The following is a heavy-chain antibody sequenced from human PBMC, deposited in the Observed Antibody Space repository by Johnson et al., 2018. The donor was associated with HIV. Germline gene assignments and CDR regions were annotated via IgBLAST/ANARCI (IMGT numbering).Heavy chain of an antibody. V-gene: IGHV3-30*15. J-gene: IGHJ3*01. D-gene: IGHD2-2*02. CDR3: AREDLYDL. Sequence: ISSDESYIHYGDSVKSRFIVSKDNSKNTLYLQMSSLRAEDTAVYYCAREDLYDLGGQGTMVTVSS. CDR2: ISSDESYI.